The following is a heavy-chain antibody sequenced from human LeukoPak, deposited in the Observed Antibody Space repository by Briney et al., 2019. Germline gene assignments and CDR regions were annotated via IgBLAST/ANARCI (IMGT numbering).Heavy chain of an antibody. V-gene: IGHV3-23*01. CDR1: GFTFSTYA. Sequence: SGGSLRLSCAASGFTFSTYAMSWVRQAPGKGLEWVSSISGSGGSTYYADSVKGRFTISRDNSKNTLYLQMNSLRAEDTAVYYCAKTTWADYYMDVWGKGTTATVSS. CDR3: AKTTWADYYMDV. J-gene: IGHJ6*03. CDR2: ISGSGGST. D-gene: IGHD1-1*01.